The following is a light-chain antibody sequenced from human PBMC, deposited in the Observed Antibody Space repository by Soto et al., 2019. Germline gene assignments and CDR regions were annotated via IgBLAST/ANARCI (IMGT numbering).Light chain of an antibody. Sequence: DIQMTQSPSSLSASVGDRVTITCRASQSISSWLAWYQQKPGKDPKLLIYKASSLESGVPSRFSGSGSGTEFTLPISSLQPDDFATYYCQQYYSYWRFGEGTKTDI. V-gene: IGKV1-5*03. J-gene: IGKJ1*01. CDR1: QSISSW. CDR2: KAS. CDR3: QQYYSYWR.